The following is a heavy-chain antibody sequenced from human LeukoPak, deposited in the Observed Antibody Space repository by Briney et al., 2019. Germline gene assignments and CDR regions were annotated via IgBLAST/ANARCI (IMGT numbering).Heavy chain of an antibody. CDR3: AKQAPFYLHISANDTFDI. CDR1: GYNFSTYW. Sequence: GESLKVSCKGSGYNFSTYWIGWVRQLPGKGLEWMGIIYPSDSGTKYSPSFQGQVTISADKSINTAYLQWSSLKASDTAIYYCAKQAPFYLHISANDTFDIWGQGTMVTVSS. J-gene: IGHJ3*02. V-gene: IGHV5-51*01. D-gene: IGHD3-22*01. CDR2: IYPSDSGT.